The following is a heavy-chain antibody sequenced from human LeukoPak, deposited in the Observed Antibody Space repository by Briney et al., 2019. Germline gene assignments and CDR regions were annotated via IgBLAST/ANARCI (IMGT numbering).Heavy chain of an antibody. V-gene: IGHV4-34*01. CDR2: INHSGST. J-gene: IGHJ3*02. Sequence: SETLSLTCAVYGGSFSGYYWSWIRQPPGKGLEWIGEINHSGSTNYNPSLKSRLTISVDTSKNHFSLKLSSVTAADTAVYYCARYSGSYSPSDAFDIWGQGTMVTVSS. CDR1: GGSFSGYY. CDR3: ARYSGSYSPSDAFDI. D-gene: IGHD1-26*01.